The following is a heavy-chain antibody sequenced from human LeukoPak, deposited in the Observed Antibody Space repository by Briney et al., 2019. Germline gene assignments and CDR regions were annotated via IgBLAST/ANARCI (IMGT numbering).Heavy chain of an antibody. D-gene: IGHD3-3*01. CDR3: ARRQPITIFGVVIRSGGFDP. CDR2: INHSGST. V-gene: IGHV4-34*01. CDR1: GGSFSGYY. J-gene: IGHJ5*02. Sequence: SETLSLTCAVYGGSFSGYYWSWLRQPPGKGLEWIGEINHSGSTNYNPSLKSRVTISVDTSKNQFSLKLSSVTAADTAVYYCARRQPITIFGVVIRSGGFDPWGQGTLVTVSA.